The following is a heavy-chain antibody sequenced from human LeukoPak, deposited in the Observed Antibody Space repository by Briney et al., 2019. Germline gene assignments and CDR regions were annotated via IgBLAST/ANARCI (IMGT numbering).Heavy chain of an antibody. D-gene: IGHD3-22*01. V-gene: IGHV4-39*01. CDR2: IYYRGST. CDR1: GGSISSSSYY. J-gene: IGHJ3*02. Sequence: SETLSLTCTVSGGSISSSSYYWGWIRQPPGKGLEWIGSIYYRGSTYYNPSLKSRVTISVDTSQNQFSLELSSVTAASTAVYYRARRRYYDSSGSPGRAFDIWGKGQWSPSLQ. CDR3: ARRRYYDSSGSPGRAFDI.